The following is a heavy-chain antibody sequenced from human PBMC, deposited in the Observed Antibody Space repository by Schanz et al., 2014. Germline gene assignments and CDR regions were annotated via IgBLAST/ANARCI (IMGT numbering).Heavy chain of an antibody. CDR1: GFTFSNYA. Sequence: VQLVESGGGLAQPGGSLRLSCAASGFTFSNYAMNWVRQAPGKGLKWVSVIYSGGSTYYADSVKGRFTISRDNSKNTLYLQMNSLRAEDTAVYYCAKGQLLSYYFDYWGQGTLVTVSS. CDR2: IYSGGST. J-gene: IGHJ4*02. V-gene: IGHV3-23*03. CDR3: AKGQLLSYYFDY. D-gene: IGHD2-21*01.